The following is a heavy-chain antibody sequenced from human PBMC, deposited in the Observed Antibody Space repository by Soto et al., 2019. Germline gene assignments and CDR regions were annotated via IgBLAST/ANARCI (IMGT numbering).Heavy chain of an antibody. CDR2: IIPILGIA. V-gene: IGHV1-69*08. CDR1: GGTFSSYT. J-gene: IGHJ4*02. CDR3: ARDGYSSSSCDY. D-gene: IGHD6-13*01. Sequence: QVQLVQSGAEVKKPGSSVKVSCKASGGTFSSYTISWVRQAPGQGLEWMGRIIPILGIANYAQKFQGRVTITAEKSTSTAYRELSSLRSEDTAVYYCARDGYSSSSCDYWGQGTLVTVSS.